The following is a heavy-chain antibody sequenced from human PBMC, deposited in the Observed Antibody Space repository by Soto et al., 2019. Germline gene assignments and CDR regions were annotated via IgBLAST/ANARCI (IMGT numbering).Heavy chain of an antibody. V-gene: IGHV1-18*01. CDR1: GYTFTSYG. Sequence: ASVKVSCKASGYTFTSYGISWVRQAPGQGLEWMGWISAYNGNTNYAQKLQGRVTMTTDTSTSTVYMELRSLRSDDTAVYYCARGGPYYDFWSGPRLYYYYMDVWGKGTTVTVSS. CDR2: ISAYNGNT. J-gene: IGHJ6*03. D-gene: IGHD3-3*01. CDR3: ARGGPYYDFWSGPRLYYYYMDV.